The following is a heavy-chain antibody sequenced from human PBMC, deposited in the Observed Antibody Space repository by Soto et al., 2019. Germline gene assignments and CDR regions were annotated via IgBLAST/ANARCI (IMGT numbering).Heavy chain of an antibody. D-gene: IGHD3-22*01. J-gene: IGHJ3*02. Sequence: GASVKVSCKASGGTFSSYAISWVRQAPGEGLEWMGGIIPIFGTANYAQKFQGRVTITADESTSTAYMELSSLRSEDTAVYYCASARLMNYYDSSGYYYLEAFDIWGQGTMITV. CDR2: IIPIFGTA. CDR1: GGTFSSYA. V-gene: IGHV1-69*13. CDR3: ASARLMNYYDSSGYYYLEAFDI.